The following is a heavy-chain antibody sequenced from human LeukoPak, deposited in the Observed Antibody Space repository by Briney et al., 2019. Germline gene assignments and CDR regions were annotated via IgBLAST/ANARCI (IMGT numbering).Heavy chain of an antibody. J-gene: IGHJ4*02. CDR1: GGSISSYY. CDR2: IYTSGTI. CDR3: ASRQYCSGGSCYV. Sequence: SETLSLTCTVSGGSISSYYWSWIRQPAGTTLEWIGRIYTSGTITYNPSLKSRVTMSVDTSKNQFSLKLSSVTAADTAVYYCASRQYCSGGSCYVWGRGTLVTVSS. V-gene: IGHV4-4*07. D-gene: IGHD2-15*01.